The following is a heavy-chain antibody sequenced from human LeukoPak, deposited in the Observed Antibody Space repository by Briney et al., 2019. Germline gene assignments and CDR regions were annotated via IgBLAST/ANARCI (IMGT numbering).Heavy chain of an antibody. CDR2: INPNSGGT. V-gene: IGHV1-2*02. CDR1: GYTFTGYY. Sequence: ASVKVSCKASGYTFTGYYMHWVRQAPGQGLEWMGWINPNSGGTNYAQKFQGRVTMTRDTSISTAYMELSRLRSEDTAVYYCATESYYYYYGMDVWGQGTTVTVSS. J-gene: IGHJ6*02. CDR3: ATESYYYYYGMDV.